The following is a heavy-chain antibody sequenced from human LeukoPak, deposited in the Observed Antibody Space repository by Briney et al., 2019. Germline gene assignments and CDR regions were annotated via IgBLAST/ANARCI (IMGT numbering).Heavy chain of an antibody. V-gene: IGHV1-2*02. J-gene: IGHJ2*01. D-gene: IGHD3-22*01. Sequence: ASVKVSCKASGYTFTGYYMHWVRQAPGQGLEWMGWINPNSGGTNYAQKFQGRVTMTRDTPISTAYMELSRLRSDDTAVYYCARAPTPKDYYDSSGYYYLGRYFDLWGRGTLVTVSS. CDR2: INPNSGGT. CDR3: ARAPTPKDYYDSSGYYYLGRYFDL. CDR1: GYTFTGYY.